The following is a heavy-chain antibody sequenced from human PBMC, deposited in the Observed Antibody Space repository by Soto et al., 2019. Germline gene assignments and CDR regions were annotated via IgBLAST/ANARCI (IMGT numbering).Heavy chain of an antibody. V-gene: IGHV4-34*01. CDR1: GGSFSGYY. CDR3: ARWRQQLVEWRWYFDL. D-gene: IGHD6-13*01. CDR2: INHSGST. Sequence: SETLSLTCAVYGGSFSGYYWSWIRQPPGKGLEWIGEINHSGSTNYNPSLKSRVTISVDTSKNQFSLKLSSVTAADTAVYYCARWRQQLVEWRWYFDLWGRGTLVTVSS. J-gene: IGHJ2*01.